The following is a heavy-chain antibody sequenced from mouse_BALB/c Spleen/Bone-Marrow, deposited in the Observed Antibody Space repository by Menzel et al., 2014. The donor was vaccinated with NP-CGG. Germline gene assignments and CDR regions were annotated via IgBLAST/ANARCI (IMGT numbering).Heavy chain of an antibody. CDR3: ARLGYYGSFAY. V-gene: IGHV4-1*02. J-gene: IGHJ3*01. CDR1: GFDFSRYW. D-gene: IGHD1-2*01. Sequence: DVQLQESGGGLVQPGGSLKLSCAASGFDFSRYWMSWVRRAPGKGLEWIGEINPDSNTINYTPSLKDKFIISRDNAKNTLYLQMSKVRSEDTALYYCARLGYYGSFAYWGQGTLVTVSA. CDR2: INPDSNTI.